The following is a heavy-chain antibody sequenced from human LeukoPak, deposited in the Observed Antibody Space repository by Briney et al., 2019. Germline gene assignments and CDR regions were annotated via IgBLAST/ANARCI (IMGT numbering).Heavy chain of an antibody. CDR3: ASLTTCTSFDN. D-gene: IGHD2-8*01. J-gene: IGHJ3*02. CDR1: GYTFTSYY. V-gene: IGHV1-46*01. Sequence: ASVKVSCKASGYTFTSYYMHWVRQAPGQGLEWMGIINPSGGSTSYAQKFQGRVTMTRDMSTSTVYVELSGLRSEDTAVYYCASLTTCTSFDNWGQGTMVTVSS. CDR2: INPSGGST.